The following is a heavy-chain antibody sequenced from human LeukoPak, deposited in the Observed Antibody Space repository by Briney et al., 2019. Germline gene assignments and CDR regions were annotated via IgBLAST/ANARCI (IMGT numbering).Heavy chain of an antibody. D-gene: IGHD3-22*01. J-gene: IGHJ4*02. CDR1: GYTFTGYY. V-gene: IGHV1-2*06. Sequence: ASVKVSCKASGYTFTGYYMHWVRQAPGQGLEWMGRINPNSGGTNYAQKFQGRVTMTRDTSISTAYMELSRLRSDDTAVYYCAREYVSSGYYGYWGQGTLVTVSS. CDR2: INPNSGGT. CDR3: AREYVSSGYYGY.